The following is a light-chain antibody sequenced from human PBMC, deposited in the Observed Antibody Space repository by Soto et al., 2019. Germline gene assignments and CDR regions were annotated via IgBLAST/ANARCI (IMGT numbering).Light chain of an antibody. CDR2: LGS. J-gene: IGKJ2*01. CDR3: MQPLQTPYT. CDR1: LSLLHSDGYNY. V-gene: IGKV2-28*01. Sequence: DIVMTQSPLSLPVTPREPASISCRSSLSLLHSDGYNYLDWYLQKPGQSPHLLIYLGSNRASGVPDRFSGSGSGTDFTLKISRVEAEDVGVYYCMQPLQTPYTFVQGTKLEMK.